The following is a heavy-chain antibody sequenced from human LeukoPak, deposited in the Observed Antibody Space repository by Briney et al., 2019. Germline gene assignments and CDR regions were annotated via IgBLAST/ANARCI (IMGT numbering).Heavy chain of an antibody. CDR3: ARHRPTSSYYYYGMDV. CDR1: GGSISSSSYY. J-gene: IGHJ6*02. V-gene: IGHV4-39*01. D-gene: IGHD2-2*01. Sequence: SETLSLTCTVSGGSISSSSYYWGWIRQPPGKGLECIGSIYYSGSTYYNPSLKSRVTISVDTSKNQFSLKLSSVTAADTAVYYCARHRPTSSYYYYGMDVWGQGTTVTVSS. CDR2: IYYSGST.